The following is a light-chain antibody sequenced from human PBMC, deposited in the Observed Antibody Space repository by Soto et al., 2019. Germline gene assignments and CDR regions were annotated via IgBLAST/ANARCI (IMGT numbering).Light chain of an antibody. CDR3: QQYGGSPRT. V-gene: IGKV3-20*01. Sequence: PGERATLSCRASGSISSSYLAWYQQRPGQAPRLLIYGASTRATGIPDRFSGSGSGTDFTLTISRLEPEDSAVYYCQQYGGSPRTFGQGTKVEIK. CDR2: GAS. J-gene: IGKJ1*01. CDR1: GSISSSY.